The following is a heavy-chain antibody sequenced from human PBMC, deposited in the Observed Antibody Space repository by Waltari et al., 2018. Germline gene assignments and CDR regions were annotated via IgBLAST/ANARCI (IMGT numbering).Heavy chain of an antibody. CDR2: IYYSGST. CDR1: GGSISSSSYY. CDR3: ASSIAARPVDY. V-gene: IGHV4-39*07. Sequence: LQLQESGPGLVKPSETLSLTCTVSGGSISSSSYYWGWIRQPPGKGLEWIGSIYYSGSTYYNPSLKSRVTISVDTSKNQFSLKLSSVTAADTAVYYCASSIAARPVDYWGQGTLVTVSS. J-gene: IGHJ4*02. D-gene: IGHD6-6*01.